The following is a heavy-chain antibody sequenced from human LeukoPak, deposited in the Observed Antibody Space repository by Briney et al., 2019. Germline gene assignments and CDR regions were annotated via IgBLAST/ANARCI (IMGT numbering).Heavy chain of an antibody. CDR2: ISYDGSNK. J-gene: IGHJ6*04. D-gene: IGHD2-2*01. Sequence: GGSLRLSCAASGFTFSSYAMHWVRQAPGKGLEWVAVISYDGSNKYYADSVKGRFTISRDNSKNTLYMQMNSLRAEDTAVYYCASLSTSVPAAMTSEEPYGMDVWGKGTTVTVSS. CDR3: ASLSTSVPAAMTSEEPYGMDV. CDR1: GFTFSSYA. V-gene: IGHV3-30*04.